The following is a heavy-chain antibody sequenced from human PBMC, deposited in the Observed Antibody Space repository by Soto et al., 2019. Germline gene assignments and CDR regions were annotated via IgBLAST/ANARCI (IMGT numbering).Heavy chain of an antibody. CDR1: GGSFSGYY. V-gene: IGHV4-34*01. CDR3: ARGGGGAVAGTLYYYYMDV. D-gene: IGHD6-19*01. Sequence: PSETLSLTCAVYGGSFSGYYWSWIRQPPGKGLEWIGEINHSGSTNYNPSLKSRVTISVDTSKNQFSLKLSSVTAADTAVYYCARGGGGAVAGTLYYYYMDVWGKGTTVTVSS. J-gene: IGHJ6*03. CDR2: INHSGST.